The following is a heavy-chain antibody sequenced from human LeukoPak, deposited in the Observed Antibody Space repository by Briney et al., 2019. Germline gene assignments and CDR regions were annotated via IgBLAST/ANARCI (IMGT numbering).Heavy chain of an antibody. Sequence: HAGGSLRLAWAASGFSLSKYWMSWVRQAPGKGLEWVANIKEDGSREDYADSVKGRFTVSRDNAKNSLYLQMNSLRVEDTAVYYCVSQQLAPPWGQGTRVTVSS. CDR3: VSQQLAPP. V-gene: IGHV3-7*01. D-gene: IGHD5-24*01. CDR1: GFSLSKYW. J-gene: IGHJ5*02. CDR2: IKEDGSRE.